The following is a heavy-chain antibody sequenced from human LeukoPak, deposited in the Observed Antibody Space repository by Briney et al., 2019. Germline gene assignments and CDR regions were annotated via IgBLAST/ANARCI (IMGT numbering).Heavy chain of an antibody. CDR2: INHSGST. J-gene: IGHJ4*02. Sequence: SDTLSLTCAVYGGSFSGYYWSWIRQPPGKGLEWIGEINHSGSTNYNPSLKSRVTISVDTSKNQFPLKLSSVTAADTAVYYCARGFSSGWYLARDWGQGTMVTVSS. D-gene: IGHD6-19*01. CDR1: GGSFSGYY. V-gene: IGHV4-34*01. CDR3: ARGFSSGWYLARD.